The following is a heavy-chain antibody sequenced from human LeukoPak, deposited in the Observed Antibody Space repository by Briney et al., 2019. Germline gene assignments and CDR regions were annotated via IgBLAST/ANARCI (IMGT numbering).Heavy chain of an antibody. CDR1: GFTFSSYD. D-gene: IGHD3-22*01. Sequence: GGSLTLSCAASGFTFSSYDMHWVRQATGKGLEWVSTIGTAGDRYYPDSVKGRFTISRENAKNSLFLQMQSLRAGDTAVYYCARGRTMSSWGQGNLVSVSS. V-gene: IGHV3-13*04. J-gene: IGHJ5*02. CDR2: IGTAGDR. CDR3: ARGRTMSS.